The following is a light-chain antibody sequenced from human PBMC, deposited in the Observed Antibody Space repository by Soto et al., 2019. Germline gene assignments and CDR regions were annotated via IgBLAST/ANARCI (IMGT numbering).Light chain of an antibody. Sequence: QSALTQPASVSGSPGQSITIFCTGTSSDVGGYIYVSWYQHHPGKAPKLMIYEVSNRPSGVSNRFSGSKSGNTASLTISGLQAEDEADYYCTSYTSRTNWVFGGGTKLTVL. CDR1: SSDVGGYIY. V-gene: IGLV2-14*01. J-gene: IGLJ3*02. CDR2: EVS. CDR3: TSYTSRTNWV.